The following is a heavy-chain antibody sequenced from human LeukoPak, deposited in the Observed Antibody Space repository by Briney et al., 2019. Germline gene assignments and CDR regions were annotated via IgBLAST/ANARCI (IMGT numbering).Heavy chain of an antibody. D-gene: IGHD6-13*01. CDR1: GASISSYY. CDR2: IYTSGST. J-gene: IGHJ6*02. Sequence: PSETLSLTCTVSGASISSYYWSWIRQPAGKGLEWIGRIYTSGSTNYNPSLKSRVTMSVDTSKNQFSLKLSSVTAADTAVYYCARDDIAAAGPYYYYGMDVWGQGTTVTVSS. CDR3: ARDDIAAAGPYYYYGMDV. V-gene: IGHV4-4*07.